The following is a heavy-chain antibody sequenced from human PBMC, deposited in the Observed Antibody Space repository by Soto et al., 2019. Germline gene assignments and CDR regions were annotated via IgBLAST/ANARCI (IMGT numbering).Heavy chain of an antibody. CDR2: ISRSSSTL. Sequence: EVQLVESGGGLVQPGGSLRLSCAASGFTFSSYSMNWFRQAPGKGLEWVSYISRSSSTLYYADSVKGRFHISRHHAKNSLYLQMNSLRDEDTAVYYCARPVYSSSSDGMDVCGQGRTVTVSS. J-gene: IGHJ6*02. D-gene: IGHD6-6*01. V-gene: IGHV3-48*02. CDR3: ARPVYSSSSDGMDV. CDR1: GFTFSSYS.